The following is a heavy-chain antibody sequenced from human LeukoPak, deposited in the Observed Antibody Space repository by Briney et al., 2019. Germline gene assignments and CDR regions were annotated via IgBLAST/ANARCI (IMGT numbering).Heavy chain of an antibody. Sequence: PSETLSLTCAVYGGSFSGYYWSWIRQPPGKGLEWIGEINHSGSTNYNPSLKSRVTISVDTSKNQFSLKLSSVTAAVTAVYYCARGYSSGCVDYWGQGTLVTVSS. D-gene: IGHD6-19*01. CDR2: INHSGST. CDR3: ARGYSSGCVDY. J-gene: IGHJ4*02. CDR1: GGSFSGYY. V-gene: IGHV4-34*01.